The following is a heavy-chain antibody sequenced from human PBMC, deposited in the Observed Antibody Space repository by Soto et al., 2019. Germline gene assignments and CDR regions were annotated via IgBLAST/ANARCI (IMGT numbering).Heavy chain of an antibody. V-gene: IGHV1-18*01. D-gene: IGHD3-16*01. CDR2: IGAYNGDT. CDR1: GYSFTTYG. CDR3: ARNPQGWGPDFDY. J-gene: IGHJ4*02. Sequence: QVQLVQSGAEVKKPGASVKVSCKASGYSFTTYGFSWVRQAPGQGLEWMGWIGAYNGDTNYALKLQGRVTMTIDTSTSTTDMEQRSLRSDDTAIYYCARNPQGWGPDFDYWGQGTLVTVSS.